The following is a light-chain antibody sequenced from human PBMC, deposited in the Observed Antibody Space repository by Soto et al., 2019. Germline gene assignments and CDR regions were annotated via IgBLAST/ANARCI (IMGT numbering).Light chain of an antibody. J-gene: IGKJ4*01. Sequence: ETVMTQSPATLSVSPGDRAILSCRASQRLSSNLAWYQQKPGQAPRLLIYGVSTRATGVPARFSGSGSGTEFTLTISSLQSEDSAVYYCQQYKNWLALTFGGGTKVDIK. V-gene: IGKV3-15*01. CDR3: QQYKNWLALT. CDR2: GVS. CDR1: QRLSSN.